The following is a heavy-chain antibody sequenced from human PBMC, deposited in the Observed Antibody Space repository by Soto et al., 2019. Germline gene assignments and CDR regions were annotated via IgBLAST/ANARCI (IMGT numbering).Heavy chain of an antibody. V-gene: IGHV3-11*04. CDR2: ISGSGDTR. CDR1: GFTFSDYY. Sequence: GGSLRLSCAASGFTFSDYYMTWIRQPPGKGLEWVSYISGSGDTRYYADSVKGRFTVSRDNARNSLYLQMNGLRAEDTAVYYCARVLLWFGEFPHDYYGMDVWGQGTTVTVS. D-gene: IGHD3-10*01. CDR3: ARVLLWFGEFPHDYYGMDV. J-gene: IGHJ6*02.